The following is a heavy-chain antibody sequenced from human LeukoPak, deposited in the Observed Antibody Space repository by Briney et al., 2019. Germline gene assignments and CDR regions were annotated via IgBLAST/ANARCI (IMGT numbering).Heavy chain of an antibody. CDR1: GFTFSNHW. D-gene: IGHD2-2*01. CDR2: ISGSGGST. V-gene: IGHV3-23*01. J-gene: IGHJ4*02. CDR3: AKPPAAEDF. Sequence: GGSLRLSCVASGFTFSNHWMSWVRQAPGKGLGWVSAISGSGGSTYYADSVKGRFTISRDNSKNTLYLQMNSLRAEDTAVYYCAKPPAAEDFWGQGTLVTVSS.